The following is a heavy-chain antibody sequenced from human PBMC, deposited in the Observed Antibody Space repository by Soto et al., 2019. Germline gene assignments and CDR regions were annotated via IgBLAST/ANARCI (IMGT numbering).Heavy chain of an antibody. V-gene: IGHV1-69*01. CDR2: IIPIFGTA. J-gene: IGHJ4*02. CDR3: ARGSSAAVVTTRSDY. Sequence: SSVKRYCKGVGDRISVDPGSWRIKKTGQGLEGMGGIIPIFGTANYAQKFQGRVTITADESTSTAYMERSSLRSEDTAVYYCARGSSAAVVTTRSDYLGQGT. CDR1: GDRISVDP. D-gene: IGHD5-18*01.